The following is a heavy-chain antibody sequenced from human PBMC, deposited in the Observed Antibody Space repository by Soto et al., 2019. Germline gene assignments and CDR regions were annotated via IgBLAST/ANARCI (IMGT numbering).Heavy chain of an antibody. CDR3: VTTVAFDY. Sequence: GESLKISCRGSGYRFTTFWIGWVRQMPGKGLEWLGGIYPADSDSRYSPSFQGQVTISADKSINTAYLQWSSLRASDTAMYYCVTTVAFDYWGQGTLVTVS. D-gene: IGHD4-17*01. CDR1: GYRFTTFW. V-gene: IGHV5-51*01. CDR2: IYPADSDS. J-gene: IGHJ4*02.